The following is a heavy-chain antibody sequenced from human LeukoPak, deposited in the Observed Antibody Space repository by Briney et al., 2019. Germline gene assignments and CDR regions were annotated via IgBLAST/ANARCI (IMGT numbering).Heavy chain of an antibody. CDR3: ARGTTVESDY. J-gene: IGHJ4*02. V-gene: IGHV3-23*01. CDR2: ISGNGGRT. CDR1: GFTFSILD. D-gene: IGHD4-23*01. Sequence: AGGSLRLSCAASGFTFSILDMSWVRQAPGKGLEWVSAISGNGGRTYYADSVKGRFTISRDNSKNTLYLQMNSLRAEDTAVYYCARGTTVESDYWGQGTLVTVSS.